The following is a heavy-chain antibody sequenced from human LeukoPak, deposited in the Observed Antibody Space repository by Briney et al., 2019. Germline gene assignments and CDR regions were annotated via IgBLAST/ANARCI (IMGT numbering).Heavy chain of an antibody. D-gene: IGHD5-18*01. Sequence: PSETLSLTCTASGGSISGYYWSWIRQPPGKGLEWIGFVYYTGGTNYNPSLKSRVTISVDMSKNQFSLQLKSVTAADTAVYYCARAGYSYGTGYYFDYWGQGTLVTVSS. CDR2: VYYTGGT. CDR3: ARAGYSYGTGYYFDY. J-gene: IGHJ4*02. V-gene: IGHV4-59*01. CDR1: GGSISGYY.